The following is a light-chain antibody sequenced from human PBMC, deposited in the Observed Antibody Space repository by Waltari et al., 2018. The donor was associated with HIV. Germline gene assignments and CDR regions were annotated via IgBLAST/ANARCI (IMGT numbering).Light chain of an antibody. CDR2: STN. CDR3: VLYMGGGIWV. V-gene: IGLV8-61*01. CDR1: YGSVSTSYY. Sequence: QTVVTQEPSFSVSPGGTGTLTCGLNYGSVSTSYYPSWYQQTPGQTPRTLIYSTNTRSSGVPDRFSGSILGNKAALTITGAQADDESDYYCVLYMGGGIWVFGGGTKVTVL. J-gene: IGLJ3*02.